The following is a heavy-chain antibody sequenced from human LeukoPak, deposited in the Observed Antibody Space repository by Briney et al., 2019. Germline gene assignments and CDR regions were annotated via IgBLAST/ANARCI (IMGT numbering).Heavy chain of an antibody. CDR1: GGSVSNYY. Sequence: SETLSLTCSVSGGSVSNYYWNWIRQPPGKGLEWIGYVFHSGSTNYNPSLKSRVTISVDTSKNQFSLKLTSVTAADTAVYYCARDSSGYYRIDYWGQGTLVTVPS. V-gene: IGHV4-59*08. J-gene: IGHJ4*02. CDR3: ARDSSGYYRIDY. CDR2: VFHSGST. D-gene: IGHD3-22*01.